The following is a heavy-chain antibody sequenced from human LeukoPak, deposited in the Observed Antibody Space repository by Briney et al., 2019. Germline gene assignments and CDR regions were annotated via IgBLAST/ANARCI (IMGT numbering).Heavy chain of an antibody. V-gene: IGHV1-69*04. J-gene: IGHJ4*02. CDR3: AREISPAAMFDY. CDR1: GYTFTSYG. CDR2: IIPILGIA. Sequence: ASVKVSCKASGYTFTSYGISWLRRAPGQGLEWMGRIIPILGIANYAQKFQGRVTITADKSTSTAYMELSSLRSEDTAVYYCAREISPAAMFDYWGQGTLVTVSS. D-gene: IGHD2-2*01.